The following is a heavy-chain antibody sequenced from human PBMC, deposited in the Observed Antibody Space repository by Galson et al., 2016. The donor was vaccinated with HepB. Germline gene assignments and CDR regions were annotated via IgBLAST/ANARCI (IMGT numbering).Heavy chain of an antibody. CDR3: ARDALYYSDGRGPSKGGPPIYYYGMDV. CDR2: INGDNGNT. D-gene: IGHD3-22*01. CDR1: GYTFTSYG. Sequence: SVKVSCKGTGYTFTSYGVSWVRQAPGQGLEWMGWINGDNGNTIYIEKFQGRVTMTTDTSTNTVYMEVRSLRSDEPAVYYCARDALYYSDGRGPSKGGPPIYYYGMDVWGQGTTVTVSS. J-gene: IGHJ6*02. V-gene: IGHV1-18*04.